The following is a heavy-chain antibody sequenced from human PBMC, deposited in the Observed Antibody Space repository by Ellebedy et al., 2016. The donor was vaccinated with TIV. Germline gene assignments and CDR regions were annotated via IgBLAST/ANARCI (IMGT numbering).Heavy chain of an antibody. V-gene: IGHV5-10-1*01. CDR1: GYSFTSYW. CDR2: IDPSDSYT. Sequence: GESLKISXKGSGYSFTSYWISWVRQMPGKGLEWMGRIDPSDSYTNYSPSFQGHVTISADKSISTAYLQWSSLKASDTAMYYCARGRYHMANWFDPWGQGTLVTVSS. J-gene: IGHJ5*02. D-gene: IGHD1-14*01. CDR3: ARGRYHMANWFDP.